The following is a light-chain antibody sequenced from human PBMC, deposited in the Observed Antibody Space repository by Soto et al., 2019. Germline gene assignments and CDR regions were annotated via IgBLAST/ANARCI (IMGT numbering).Light chain of an antibody. Sequence: QAVVTQPPSASGTPGQRVTISCSGSSSNIGTNYVYWYQQLPRTAPKLLIYRNNQRPSGVPDRFSGSKSGTSASLAISGLRSEDEADYYCAAWDDSLSGPLFGGGTKLTVL. V-gene: IGLV1-47*01. CDR1: SSNIGTNY. J-gene: IGLJ3*02. CDR2: RNN. CDR3: AAWDDSLSGPL.